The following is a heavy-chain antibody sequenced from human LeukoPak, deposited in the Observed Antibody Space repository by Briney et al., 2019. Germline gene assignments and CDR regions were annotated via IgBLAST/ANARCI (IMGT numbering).Heavy chain of an antibody. Sequence: PSETLSLTCTVSGGSISSSSYSWGWIRQPPGKGLEWIGSIYYSGSTYYNPSLKSRVTISVDTSKNQFSLKLSSVTAADTAVYYCARVVRTLDPRDGRDSSGSQGSFDYWGQGTLVTVSS. CDR2: IYYSGST. CDR1: GGSISSSSYS. V-gene: IGHV4-39*01. J-gene: IGHJ4*02. D-gene: IGHD6-19*01. CDR3: ARVVRTLDPRDGRDSSGSQGSFDY.